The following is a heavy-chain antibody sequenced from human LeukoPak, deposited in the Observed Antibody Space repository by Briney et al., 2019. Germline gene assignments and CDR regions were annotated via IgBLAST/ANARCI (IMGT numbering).Heavy chain of an antibody. J-gene: IGHJ3*02. CDR1: GFTFSSYA. CDR3: ARERQQLGPDAFDI. V-gene: IGHV3-30-3*01. D-gene: IGHD6-13*01. CDR2: ISYDGSNK. Sequence: PGGSLRLSCAASGFTFSSYAMHWVRQAPGKRLEWVAVISYDGSNKYYADSVKGRFTISRDNSKNTLYLQMNSLRAEDTAVYYCARERQQLGPDAFDIWGQGTMVTVSS.